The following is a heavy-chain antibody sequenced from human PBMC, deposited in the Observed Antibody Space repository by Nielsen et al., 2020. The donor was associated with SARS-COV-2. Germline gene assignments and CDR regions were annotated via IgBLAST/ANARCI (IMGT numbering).Heavy chain of an antibody. V-gene: IGHV3-74*01. CDR1: GFTFSSYW. J-gene: IGHJ6*02. D-gene: IGHD6-13*01. CDR3: ARGSSWYYYYYGMDV. Sequence: ESLKISCAASGFTFSSYWMHWGRQAPGKGLVWVSRINSDGSSTSYADSVKGRFTISRDNAKNTLYLQMNSLRAEDTAVYYCARGSSWYYYYYGMDVWGQGTTVTVSS. CDR2: INSDGSST.